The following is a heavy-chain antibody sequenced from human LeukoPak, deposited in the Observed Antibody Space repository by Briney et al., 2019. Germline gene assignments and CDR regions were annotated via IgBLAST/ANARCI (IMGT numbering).Heavy chain of an antibody. D-gene: IGHD1-1*01. Sequence: GGSLRLSCAASGFTFRDYYMSWVRQAPGKGLEWVANIKQDGSEKYYVDSVKGRFTISRDNAKNSLYLQMNSLRAEDTAVYYCARVTMDGYYFDYWGQGTLVTVSS. CDR1: GFTFRDYY. J-gene: IGHJ4*02. V-gene: IGHV3-7*01. CDR2: IKQDGSEK. CDR3: ARVTMDGYYFDY.